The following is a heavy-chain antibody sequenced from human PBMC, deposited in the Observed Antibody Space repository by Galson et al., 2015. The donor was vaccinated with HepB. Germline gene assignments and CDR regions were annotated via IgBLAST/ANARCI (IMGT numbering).Heavy chain of an antibody. V-gene: IGHV3-74*01. D-gene: IGHD2-21*02. J-gene: IGHJ5*02. CDR2: INSDGSST. Sequence: SLRLSCAASGFTFSSYWMHWVRQAPGKGLVWVSRINSDGSSTSYADSVKGRFTISRDNAKNTLYLQMNSLRAEDTAVYYCARALCGDCPNRDNWFDPWGQGTLVTVSS. CDR3: ARALCGDCPNRDNWFDP. CDR1: GFTFSSYW.